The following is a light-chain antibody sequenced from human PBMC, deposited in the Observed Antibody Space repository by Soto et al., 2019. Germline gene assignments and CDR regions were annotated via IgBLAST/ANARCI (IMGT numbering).Light chain of an antibody. CDR2: EFS. V-gene: IGLV2-14*01. CDR3: SSFTSSSTLV. Sequence: QSALTQPASVSGSPGQSITISCTGTSSDVGGYNYVSWYQQNPGKAPKLMIYEFSNRPSGVSNRFSGSKSGNTASLTISGLQAEDEADYYCSSFTSSSTLVFGTGIKLTVL. CDR1: SSDVGGYNY. J-gene: IGLJ1*01.